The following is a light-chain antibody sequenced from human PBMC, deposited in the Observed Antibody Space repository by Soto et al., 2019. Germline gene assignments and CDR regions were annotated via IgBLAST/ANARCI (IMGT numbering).Light chain of an antibody. CDR1: QSVLYSSNNKNY. CDR2: WAS. CDR3: QQYSSTPWT. Sequence: DIVLTQSPDSLAVSLGERATINCKSSQSVLYSSNNKNYLAWYQQKPGQPPKLLIYWASTRESGVPDRFSGSGSGTDFTLTFSSLQAEDGAVYYCQQYSSTPWTFGQGTKVEIK. V-gene: IGKV4-1*01. J-gene: IGKJ1*01.